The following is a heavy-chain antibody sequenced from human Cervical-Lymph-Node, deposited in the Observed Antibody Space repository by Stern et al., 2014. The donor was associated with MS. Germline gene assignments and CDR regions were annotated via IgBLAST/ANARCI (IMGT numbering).Heavy chain of an antibody. CDR1: GYIFGDYG. D-gene: IGHD3-3*01. J-gene: IGHJ5*01. V-gene: IGHV1-18*01. Sequence: VQLVESGAEVKKPGASVKVSCKASGYIFGDYGINWVRQARGQGLEWMGWLNSYNDKTHYAQNFQGRVTMTTDASTTTAYMELRGLRSDDTAVYYCARGDFGVVTNNWFDSWGQGTLVTVSS. CDR2: LNSYNDKT. CDR3: ARGDFGVVTNNWFDS.